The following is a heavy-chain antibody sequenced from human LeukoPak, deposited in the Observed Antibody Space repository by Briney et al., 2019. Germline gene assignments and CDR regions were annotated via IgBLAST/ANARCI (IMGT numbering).Heavy chain of an antibody. Sequence: SETLSLTCTVSGGSLSRYYWTWIRQPPGKGLEWIGYIYYSGSTSYSPSLKSRVTMSVDTSKNQFSLKMSSVTAADTAVYYCARGRYSYGSKTTIDFWGQGTLVTVPS. CDR2: IYYSGST. V-gene: IGHV4-59*01. D-gene: IGHD5-18*01. CDR3: ARGRYSYGSKTTIDF. J-gene: IGHJ4*02. CDR1: GGSLSRYY.